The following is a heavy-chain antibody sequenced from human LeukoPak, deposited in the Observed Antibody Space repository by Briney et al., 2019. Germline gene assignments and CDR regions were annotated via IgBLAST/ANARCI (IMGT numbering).Heavy chain of an antibody. V-gene: IGHV1-69*04. Sequence: GSSVKVSCKASGGTFSSYAISWVRQAPGRGLEWMGRIIPILGIANYAQKFQGRVTITADKSTSTAYMELSSLRSEDTAVYYCARMYDSSGYYYGYWGQGTLVTVSS. CDR3: ARMYDSSGYYYGY. D-gene: IGHD3-22*01. CDR1: GGTFSSYA. CDR2: IIPILGIA. J-gene: IGHJ4*02.